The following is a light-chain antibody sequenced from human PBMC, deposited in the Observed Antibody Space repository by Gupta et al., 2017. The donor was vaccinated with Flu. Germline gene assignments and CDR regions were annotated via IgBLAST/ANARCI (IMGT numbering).Light chain of an antibody. CDR1: QSVSGH. CDR2: GAS. Sequence: EIVITQSPATLSVSPGERATLSCRASQSVSGHLVWYQQKPGQAPRLLIFGASTRATRIPARFSGAGSGTEFTLTISRLQSEDSAVYYCLQDHYWPRTFGQGTKLEIK. V-gene: IGKV3-15*01. J-gene: IGKJ1*01. CDR3: LQDHYWPRT.